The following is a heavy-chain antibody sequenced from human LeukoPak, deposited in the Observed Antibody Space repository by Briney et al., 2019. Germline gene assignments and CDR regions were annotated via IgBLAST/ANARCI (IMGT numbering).Heavy chain of an antibody. CDR3: ARGHVDTAMTFDY. CDR2: IYHSGST. Sequence: SETLSLTCTVSGGSISSYYWSWIRQPPGKGLEWIGEIYHSGSTNYNPSLKSRVTISVDKSKNQFSLKLSSVTAADTAVYYCARGHVDTAMTFDYWGQGTLVTVSS. V-gene: IGHV4-59*12. CDR1: GGSISSYY. J-gene: IGHJ4*02. D-gene: IGHD5-18*01.